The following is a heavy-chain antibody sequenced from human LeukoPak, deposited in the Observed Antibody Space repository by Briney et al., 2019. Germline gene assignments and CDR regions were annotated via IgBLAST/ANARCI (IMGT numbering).Heavy chain of an antibody. D-gene: IGHD5-12*01. CDR3: ARLVDIVATAGSDY. Sequence: SETLSLTCAVYGGSFSGYYWSWIRQPPGKGLEWIGEINHSGSTNYNPPLKSRVTISVDTSKNQFSLKLSSATAADTAVYYCARLVDIVATAGSDYWGQGTLVTVSS. CDR1: GGSFSGYY. J-gene: IGHJ4*02. CDR2: INHSGST. V-gene: IGHV4-34*01.